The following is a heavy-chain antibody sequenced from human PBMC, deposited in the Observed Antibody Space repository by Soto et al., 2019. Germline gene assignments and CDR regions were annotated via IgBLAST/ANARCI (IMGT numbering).Heavy chain of an antibody. CDR1: GGSISSSSYY. Sequence: SETLSLTCTVSGGSISSSSYYWGWIRQPPGKGLEWIGSIYYSGSTYYNPSLKSRVTISVDTSKNQFARKLGSVTAADTAVYYCARHGREYSSSSIDYWGQGTLVTVSS. CDR2: IYYSGST. CDR3: ARHGREYSSSSIDY. V-gene: IGHV4-39*01. J-gene: IGHJ4*02. D-gene: IGHD6-6*01.